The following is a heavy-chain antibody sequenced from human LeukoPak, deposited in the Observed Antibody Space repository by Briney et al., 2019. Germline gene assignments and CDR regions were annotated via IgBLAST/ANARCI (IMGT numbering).Heavy chain of an antibody. CDR1: GFTFSSYA. J-gene: IGHJ4*02. D-gene: IGHD3-22*01. CDR2: ISGSGGST. V-gene: IGHV3-23*01. Sequence: LAGGSLRLSCAASGFTFSSYAMSWVRQAPGKGLEWVSAISGSGGSTYYADSVKGRFTISRDNSKNTVYLQMNSLRAEDTAVYYCAKPQSNGYYYGTDYWGQGTLVTVSS. CDR3: AKPQSNGYYYGTDY.